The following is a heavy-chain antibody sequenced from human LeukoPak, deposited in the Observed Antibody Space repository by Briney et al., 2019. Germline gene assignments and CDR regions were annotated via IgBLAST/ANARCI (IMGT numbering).Heavy chain of an antibody. D-gene: IGHD6-19*01. Sequence: ASVKVSCKASGYTFTGYYMHWVRQAPGQGLEWMGWISPNSGGTNYAQKFQGWVTMTRDTSISTAYMELSRLRSDDTAVYYCARSGWYGYYGMDVWGQGTTVTVPS. CDR1: GYTFTGYY. V-gene: IGHV1-2*04. CDR3: ARSGWYGYYGMDV. CDR2: ISPNSGGT. J-gene: IGHJ6*02.